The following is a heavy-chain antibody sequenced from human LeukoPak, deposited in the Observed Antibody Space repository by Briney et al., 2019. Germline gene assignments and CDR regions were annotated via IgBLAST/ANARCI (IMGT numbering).Heavy chain of an antibody. D-gene: IGHD6-13*01. J-gene: IGHJ3*02. V-gene: IGHV1-18*01. Sequence: AAVKVSCKTSGYSFTSYGISWVRQAPGQGLEWMGWISAYNGNTNYAQKVQGRVTMTTDTSTSTAYMELRSLRSDDTAVYYCARDRWYSRNWNDAVDIWGQGTMVTVSS. CDR2: ISAYNGNT. CDR1: GYSFTSYG. CDR3: ARDRWYSRNWNDAVDI.